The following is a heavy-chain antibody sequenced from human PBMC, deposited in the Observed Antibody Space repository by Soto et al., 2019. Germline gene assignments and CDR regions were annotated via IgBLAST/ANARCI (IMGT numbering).Heavy chain of an antibody. CDR1: GGSISSYY. CDR3: SRAGYYDSGGYYY. CDR2: IYSSGST. V-gene: IGHV4-59*01. J-gene: IGHJ4*02. Sequence: SETLSLTRTVSGGSISSYYWIWIRQPPGKGLEWIGYIYSSGSTNYNPSRRSRVTISVDTSKSQFSLNLTSVTAADTVVYFCSRAGYYDSGGYYYWGQGTLVTVSA. D-gene: IGHD3-22*01.